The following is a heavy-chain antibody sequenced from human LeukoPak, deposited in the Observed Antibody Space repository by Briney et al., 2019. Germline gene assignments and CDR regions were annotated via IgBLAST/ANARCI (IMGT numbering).Heavy chain of an antibody. D-gene: IGHD2-2*02. J-gene: IGHJ4*02. Sequence: SETLSLTCTVSGGSISSYYWSWIRQPPGKGLEWIGYIYYSGSTNYNPSLESRVTISVDTSKNQFSLKLSSVTAADTAVYYCARQKGRLGYCSSTSCYTGFDYWGQGTLVTVSS. CDR1: GGSISSYY. V-gene: IGHV4-59*08. CDR2: IYYSGST. CDR3: ARQKGRLGYCSSTSCYTGFDY.